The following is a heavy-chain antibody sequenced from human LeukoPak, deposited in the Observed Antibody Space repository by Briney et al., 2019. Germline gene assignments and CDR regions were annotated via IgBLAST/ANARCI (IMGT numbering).Heavy chain of an antibody. D-gene: IGHD4-17*01. CDR2: IVVGSGNT. J-gene: IGHJ4*02. V-gene: IGHV1-58*02. Sequence: SVKVSCKASGFTFTSSAMQWVRQARGQRLEWIGWIVVGSGNTNYAQKFQERVTITRDMSTSTAYMELSSLRSEDTAVYYCAALHDYGDYVPDYWGQGTLVTVSS. CDR1: GFTFTSSA. CDR3: AALHDYGDYVPDY.